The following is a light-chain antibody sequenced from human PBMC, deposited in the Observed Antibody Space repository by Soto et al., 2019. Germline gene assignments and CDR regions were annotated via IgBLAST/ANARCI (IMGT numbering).Light chain of an antibody. CDR2: GAS. J-gene: IGKJ5*01. CDR3: QQYGSAPPVT. CDR1: QSVSSSY. V-gene: IGKV3-20*01. Sequence: EIVLTQSPGTLSLSPGERATISCRASQSVSSSYLVWYQQKPGQAPRLLIYGASSRATGIPDRFSGSGSGTDFTLTISRLEPEDFAMYYCQQYGSAPPVTFGQGTILEIK.